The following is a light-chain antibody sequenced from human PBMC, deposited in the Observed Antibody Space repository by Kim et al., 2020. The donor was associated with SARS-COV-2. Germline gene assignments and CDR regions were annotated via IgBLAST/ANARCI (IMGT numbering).Light chain of an antibody. CDR1: QTITTW. V-gene: IGKV1-5*01. CDR2: EVS. Sequence: SASVGDRVTITCRASQTITTWLAWYQQKPGKAPNLLIYEVSTLEDGVPSRFSGGGSGTEFTLTSASLQPDDFATYYCQQYHSFPWTFGQGTKVDIK. CDR3: QQYHSFPWT. J-gene: IGKJ1*01.